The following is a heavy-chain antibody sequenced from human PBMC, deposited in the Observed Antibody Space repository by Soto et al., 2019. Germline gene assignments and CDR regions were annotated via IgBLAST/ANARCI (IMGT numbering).Heavy chain of an antibody. D-gene: IGHD2-2*01. V-gene: IGHV3-23*01. J-gene: IGHJ4*02. CDR1: GFTFSTYT. Sequence: GGSLRLSCAASGFTFSTYTMSWVRRAPGEGLEWVSAISGSGASPSYADSVQGRFTISRDNPKRTLYLQMNNLRAEDTAVYYCAKARCSTTNCYVPDYWGQGTLVTVSS. CDR2: ISGSGASP. CDR3: AKARCSTTNCYVPDY.